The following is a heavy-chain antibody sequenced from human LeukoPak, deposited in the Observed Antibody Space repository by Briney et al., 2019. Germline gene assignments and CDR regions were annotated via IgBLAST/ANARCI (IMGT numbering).Heavy chain of an antibody. D-gene: IGHD3-9*01. V-gene: IGHV3-30*03. CDR1: GFTFSSYG. Sequence: PGGSLRLSCAASGFTFSSYGMHWVRQAPGKGLEWVAVISYDGSNKYYADSVKGRFTISRDNSKNTLYLQMNSLRAEDTAEFYCAREGSDNSGYDLDFWGQGTLVTVSS. J-gene: IGHJ4*02. CDR3: AREGSDNSGYDLDF. CDR2: ISYDGSNK.